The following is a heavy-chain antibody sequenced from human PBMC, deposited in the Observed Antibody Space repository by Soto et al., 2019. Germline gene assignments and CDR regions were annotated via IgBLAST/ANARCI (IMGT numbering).Heavy chain of an antibody. Sequence: PGESLKISCQGSGYSFTSYWISWVRQMPGKGLEWMGRIDPSDSYTNYSPSFQGHVTISADKSISTAYLQWSSLRASDTAMYYCARLPRPGYYNEGFFDYWGQGALVTVSS. CDR3: ARLPRPGYYNEGFFDY. V-gene: IGHV5-10-1*01. CDR1: GYSFTSYW. CDR2: IDPSDSYT. D-gene: IGHD3-9*01. J-gene: IGHJ4*02.